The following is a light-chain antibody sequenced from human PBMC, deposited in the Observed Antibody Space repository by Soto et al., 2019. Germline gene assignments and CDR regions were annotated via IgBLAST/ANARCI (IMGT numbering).Light chain of an antibody. V-gene: IGKV1-27*01. J-gene: IGKJ3*01. CDR3: QKYNSAPFT. Sequence: DVQMTQSPSSLSASVGDRVTITCRASQAINNLLAWYQQQPGKVPRLLIYATFTLQSGVPSRCSGSGSGTDFTLTISSLQPEDVATYYWQKYNSAPFTFGPGTKVNIK. CDR1: QAINNL. CDR2: ATF.